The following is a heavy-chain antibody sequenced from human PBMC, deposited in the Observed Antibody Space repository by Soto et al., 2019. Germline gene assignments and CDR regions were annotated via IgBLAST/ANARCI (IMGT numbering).Heavy chain of an antibody. CDR2: ISGSGGST. J-gene: IGHJ5*01. V-gene: IGHV3-23*01. Sequence: VVSLRLSFAASGFTFSIYSMSWVGQAPGKGLEWVSAISGSGGSTYYADSVKGRFTISRDNSKNTLYLQMNSLRAEDTAVYYCAKDLARNTVTILWFDAWGQGTLVTVSS. CDR3: AKDLARNTVTILWFDA. CDR1: GFTFSIYS. D-gene: IGHD4-4*01.